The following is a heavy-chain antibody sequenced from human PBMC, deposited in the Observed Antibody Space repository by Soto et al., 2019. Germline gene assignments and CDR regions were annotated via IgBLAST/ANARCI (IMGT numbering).Heavy chain of an antibody. CDR2: IYYSGST. CDR1: GGSISSSNYY. Sequence: SETRSLTCTVSGGSISSSNYYWGWIRQPPEKGLEWIGRIGSIYYSGSTYYNSSLKSRVTLSVDRSKNQFSLTLSSVTAADTAVYYCARGHYGGHGLDVWGQGTTVTVSS. D-gene: IGHD4-17*01. CDR3: ARGHYGGHGLDV. J-gene: IGHJ6*02. V-gene: IGHV4-39*07.